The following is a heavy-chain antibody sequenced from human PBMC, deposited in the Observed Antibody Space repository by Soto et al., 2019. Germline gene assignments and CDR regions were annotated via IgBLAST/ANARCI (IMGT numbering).Heavy chain of an antibody. D-gene: IGHD3-22*01. J-gene: IGHJ4*02. V-gene: IGHV3-23*01. CDR2: ISGTGGST. CDR1: GFTISSYA. Sequence: EVQLLQSGGGLVQPGGSLRLSCAASGFTISSYAMSRVRQTPGKGLEWVSTISGTGGSTYYPDSVKGRFTISRDNSKNTVYLQMNSLRAEDAAVYYCAKEMTSGYYLFDYWGQGTLVTVSS. CDR3: AKEMTSGYYLFDY.